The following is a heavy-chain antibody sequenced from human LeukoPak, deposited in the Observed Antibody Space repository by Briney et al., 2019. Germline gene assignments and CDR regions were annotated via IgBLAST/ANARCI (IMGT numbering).Heavy chain of an antibody. Sequence: PSETLSLTCTVSGGSISSYYWSWIRQPPGKGLEWIGYIYYSGSTNYNPSLKSRVTISVDTSKNQFSLKLSSVTAADTAVYYCARDRSYYYDSSGSHRWFDPWGQGTLVTVSS. J-gene: IGHJ5*02. CDR3: ARDRSYYYDSSGSHRWFDP. CDR1: GGSISSYY. V-gene: IGHV4-59*01. D-gene: IGHD3-22*01. CDR2: IYYSGST.